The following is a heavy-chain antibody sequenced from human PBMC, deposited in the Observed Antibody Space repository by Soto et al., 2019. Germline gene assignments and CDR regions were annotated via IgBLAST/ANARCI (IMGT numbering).Heavy chain of an antibody. CDR2: ISWNSGSI. CDR1: GFTFDDYA. D-gene: IGHD3-3*01. V-gene: IGHV3-9*01. Sequence: GGSLRLSCAASGFTFDDYAMHWVRQAPGKGLEWVSGISWNSGSIGYADSVKGRFTISRDNAKNSLYLQMNSLRAEDTALYYCAKDMVLRFLEWPVNFDYWGQGTLVTVSS. J-gene: IGHJ4*02. CDR3: AKDMVLRFLEWPVNFDY.